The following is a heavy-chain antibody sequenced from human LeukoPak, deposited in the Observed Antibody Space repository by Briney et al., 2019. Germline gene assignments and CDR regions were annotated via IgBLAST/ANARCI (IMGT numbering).Heavy chain of an antibody. V-gene: IGHV3-9*01. CDR2: ISWNSGSI. CDR1: GFTFDDYA. D-gene: IGHD5-18*01. J-gene: IGHJ4*02. Sequence: GGSLRLSCAASGFTFDDYAMHWVRQAQGKGLEWVSGISWNSGSIGYADSVKGRFTISRDNAKNSLYLQMNSLRAEDTALYYCAKDRGGGYSYGVDYWGQGTLVTVSS. CDR3: AKDRGGGYSYGVDY.